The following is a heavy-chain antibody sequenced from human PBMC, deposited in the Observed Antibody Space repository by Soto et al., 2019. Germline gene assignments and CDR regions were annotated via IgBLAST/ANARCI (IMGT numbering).Heavy chain of an antibody. Sequence: SETLSLTCTVSGGSISSYYWSWIRQPPGKGLEWIGYIYYSGSTKYNPSLKSLVTISVDTSKNQFSLNMDSVTAADTAIYYCVRSVILSGGSYKGLIRLHYFDTWGPGTLVTVSS. CDR3: VRSVILSGGSYKGLIRLHYFDT. CDR1: GGSISSYY. D-gene: IGHD3-3*01. CDR2: IYYSGST. V-gene: IGHV4-59*12. J-gene: IGHJ4*02.